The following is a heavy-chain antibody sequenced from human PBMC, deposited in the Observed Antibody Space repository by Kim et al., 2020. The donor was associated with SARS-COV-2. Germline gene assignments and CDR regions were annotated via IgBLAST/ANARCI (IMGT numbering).Heavy chain of an antibody. CDR1: GDSISSAGYY. Sequence: SETLSLTCTVSGDSISSAGYYCTWIRQHPGKGLEWIGYIHYSGTTYYNPSLKSRVTISVDTSKRQFSLKVTSVTAADTAVYYCARGYCSSLTCYTSFDPWGQGTLVTVSS. J-gene: IGHJ5*02. CDR3: ARGYCSSLTCYTSFDP. V-gene: IGHV4-31*03. D-gene: IGHD2-2*02. CDR2: IHYSGTT.